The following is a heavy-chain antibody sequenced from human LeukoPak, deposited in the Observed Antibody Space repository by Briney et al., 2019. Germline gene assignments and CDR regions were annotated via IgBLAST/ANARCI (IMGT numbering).Heavy chain of an antibody. D-gene: IGHD4-23*01. CDR3: SRSHDYGGLYFYYYMDV. CDR1: GGSISSRSDY. J-gene: IGHJ6*03. V-gene: IGHV4-39*01. CDR2: LDSSGST. Sequence: SETLSLTCTVSGGSISSRSDYWGWIRQTPGKGLEWIGNLDSSGSTYYNPSLKSRVTISVGTSKSQFSLNLRSVTAADTAIYFCSRSHDYGGLYFYYYMDVWGKGTTVTVSS.